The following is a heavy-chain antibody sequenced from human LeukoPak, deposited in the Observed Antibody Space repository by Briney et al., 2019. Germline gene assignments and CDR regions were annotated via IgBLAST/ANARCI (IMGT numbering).Heavy chain of an antibody. J-gene: IGHJ4*02. Sequence: ASVKVSCKVSGYTLTELSMHWVRQAPGKGLEWMGGFDPEDGETIYAQKFQGRATMTEDTSTDTAYMELSSLRSEDTAMYFCAPLLTGYYDYWGQGTLVTVSS. D-gene: IGHD3-9*01. CDR1: GYTLTELS. CDR2: FDPEDGET. CDR3: APLLTGYYDY. V-gene: IGHV1-24*01.